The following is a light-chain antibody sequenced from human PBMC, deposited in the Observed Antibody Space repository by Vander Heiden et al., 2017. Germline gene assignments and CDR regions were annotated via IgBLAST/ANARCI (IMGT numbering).Light chain of an antibody. J-gene: IGLJ2*01. CDR1: SNDVGGYNY. CDR2: DVT. Sequence: QSALTNPASVSGSPGQSITISCSGTSNDVGGYNYVSWYQQHPDKVPRLMMYDVTTRPSGVSNRFSGSKSGNTASLTISGLQAEDEADYYCSSYTTRGILIFGGGTKLTVL. V-gene: IGLV2-14*03. CDR3: SSYTTRGILI.